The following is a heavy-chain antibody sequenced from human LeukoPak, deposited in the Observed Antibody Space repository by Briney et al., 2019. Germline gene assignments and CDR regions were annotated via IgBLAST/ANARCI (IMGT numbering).Heavy chain of an antibody. CDR2: IYYTGDA. V-gene: IGHV4-38-2*02. CDR3: ARVESGYYDSFDI. D-gene: IGHD3-22*01. J-gene: IGHJ3*02. Sequence: SETLSLTCTVSGYSISSSYYWGWIRQPPGKGLEYIGTIYYTGDAYYNPSLKGRVTISIDTSRKQFSLRLNSVTAADTAVYYCARVESGYYDSFDIWGQGTMIIVSS. CDR1: GYSISSSYY.